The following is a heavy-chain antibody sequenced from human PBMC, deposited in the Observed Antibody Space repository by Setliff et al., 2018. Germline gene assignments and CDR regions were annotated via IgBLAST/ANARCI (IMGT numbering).Heavy chain of an antibody. V-gene: IGHV4-38-2*01. CDR3: ARAAARAEYSDTSAYLPFDF. CDR2: IYHSGSS. CDR1: GYSISSDYY. J-gene: IGHJ4*02. Sequence: SETLSLTCAVSGYSISSDYYWAWIRQPPGKGLEWIATIYHSGSSYQNPSLRSRIAVSVDTSKNQFSLRLNSVTAADTAVYFCARAAARAEYSDTSAYLPFDFWGLGTLVTVSS. D-gene: IGHD3-16*01.